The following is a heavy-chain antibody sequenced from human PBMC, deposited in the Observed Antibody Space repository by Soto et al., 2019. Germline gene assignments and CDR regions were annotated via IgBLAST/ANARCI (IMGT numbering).Heavy chain of an antibody. J-gene: IGHJ4*02. CDR1: NDSIRSGTYY. CDR3: ATGRSDSGWYGEHF. Sequence: SETLSLTCTVSNDSIRSGTYYWAWIRQPPGRGLEWIGSLSYLGTADYNPSLKSRVTISKDASKNQFSLKLTSMTAADTAVYYCATGRSDSGWYGEHFWGQGTLVTVS. V-gene: IGHV4-39*01. CDR2: LSYLGTA. D-gene: IGHD6-19*01.